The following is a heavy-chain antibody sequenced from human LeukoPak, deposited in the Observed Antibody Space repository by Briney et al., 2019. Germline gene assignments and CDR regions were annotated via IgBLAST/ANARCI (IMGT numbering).Heavy chain of an antibody. D-gene: IGHD2-21*01. Sequence: ASVKVSCKASGYTFTSYDINWVRQATGQGLEWLGWMNPNSGNTGYAQKFQRRVTMTRNTSISTAYMELSSLKSEDTAVYYCARNSPGERYFQHWGQGTLVTVSS. V-gene: IGHV1-8*01. CDR1: GYTFTSYD. CDR2: MNPNSGNT. CDR3: ARNSPGERYFQH. J-gene: IGHJ1*01.